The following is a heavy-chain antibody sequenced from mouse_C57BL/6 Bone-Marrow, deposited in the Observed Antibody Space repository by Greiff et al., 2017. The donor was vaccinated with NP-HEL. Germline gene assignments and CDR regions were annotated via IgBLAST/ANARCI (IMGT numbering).Heavy chain of an antibody. D-gene: IGHD1-1*01. J-gene: IGHJ1*03. Sequence: VMLVESGAELARPGASVKLSCKASGYTFTSYGISWVKQRTGQGLEWIGEIYPRSGNTYYNEKFKGKATLTADKSSSTAYMELRSLTSEDSAVYFCAGGYGSSYWYFDVWGTGTTVTVSS. CDR3: AGGYGSSYWYFDV. CDR1: GYTFTSYG. V-gene: IGHV1-81*01. CDR2: IYPRSGNT.